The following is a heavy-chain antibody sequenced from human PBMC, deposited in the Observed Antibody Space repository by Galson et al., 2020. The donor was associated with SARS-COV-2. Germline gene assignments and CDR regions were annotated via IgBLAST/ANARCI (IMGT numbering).Heavy chain of an antibody. D-gene: IGHD6-13*01. J-gene: IGHJ6*03. CDR1: EFSFDYYA. Sequence: GESLKISCVASEFSFDYYAINWVRQAPGKGLEWISSISSRSTYKYYAESVKGRFTISRDNAKNAVYLQMNNLRAEDTAVYYCARDDSSTNYYYYMDVWGKGTTVTVSS. CDR2: ISSRSTYK. CDR3: ARDDSSTNYYYYMDV. V-gene: IGHV3-21*01.